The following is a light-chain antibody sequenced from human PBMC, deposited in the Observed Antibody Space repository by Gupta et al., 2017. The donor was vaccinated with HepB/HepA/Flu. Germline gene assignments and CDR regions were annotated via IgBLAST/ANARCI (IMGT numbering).Light chain of an antibody. J-gene: IGKJ2*01. CDR2: WAS. CDR3: HQVRDYPVYYS. Sequence: DIGLTHFPNSRAVSLEEKATITGKSSQSLVYSPKHKSDLAWYQKNPGQTPKLLIYWASTRALGVPDRSSASGSGTDFTLTLSSMQVEDVAVYSCHQVRDYPVYYSFGQGTKLEIK. V-gene: IGKV4-1*01. CDR1: QSLVYSPKHKSD.